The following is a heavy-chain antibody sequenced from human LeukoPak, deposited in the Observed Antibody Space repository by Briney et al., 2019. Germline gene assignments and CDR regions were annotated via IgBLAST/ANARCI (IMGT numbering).Heavy chain of an antibody. J-gene: IGHJ3*01. D-gene: IGHD3-16*01. V-gene: IGHV3-7*01. Sequence: GGSLRLSCVASGFTFSTSWMTWVRQAPGMGLERVANIKADGSGKYYVDSVRGRFSISRDNAKNSLYLQMNSLRPEDTAVYYCARPAYTAAYDLWGQGTMVTVSS. CDR1: GFTFSTSW. CDR2: IKADGSGK. CDR3: ARPAYTAAYDL.